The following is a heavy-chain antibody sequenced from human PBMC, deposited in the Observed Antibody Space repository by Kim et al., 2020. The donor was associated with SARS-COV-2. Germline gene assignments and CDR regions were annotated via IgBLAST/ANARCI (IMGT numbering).Heavy chain of an antibody. D-gene: IGHD2-2*02. CDR3: ARPRIPGYTLEYFQH. CDR2: INHSGST. CDR1: GGSFSGYY. V-gene: IGHV4-34*01. Sequence: SETLSLTCAVYGGSFSGYYWSWIRQPPGKGLEWIGEINHSGSTNYNPSLKSRVTISVDKSKNQFSLKLSSVTAADTAVYYCARPRIPGYTLEYFQHWGQGTLVTVSS. J-gene: IGHJ1*01.